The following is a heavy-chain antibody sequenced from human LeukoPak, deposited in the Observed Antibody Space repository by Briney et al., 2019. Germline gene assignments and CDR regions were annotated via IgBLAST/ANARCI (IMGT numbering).Heavy chain of an antibody. D-gene: IGHD4-17*01. CDR1: GGTFSSYA. J-gene: IGHJ5*02. CDR3: ARLLMTLPYGDYGGGYWFDP. Sequence: GASVKVSCKASGGTFSSYAISWVRQAPGQGLEWMGGIIPIFGTANYAQKFQGRVTITADKSTSTAYMELSSLRSEDTAVYYCARLLMTLPYGDYGGGYWFDPWGQGTLVTVSS. V-gene: IGHV1-69*06. CDR2: IIPIFGTA.